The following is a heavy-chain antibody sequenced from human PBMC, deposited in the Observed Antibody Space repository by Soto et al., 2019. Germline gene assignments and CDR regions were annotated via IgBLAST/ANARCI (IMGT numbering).Heavy chain of an antibody. CDR1: GYTFTRSG. CDR2: INPDNGNT. V-gene: IGHV1-18*01. J-gene: IGHJ6*02. Sequence: QVQLVQSGAEVKKPGASVKVSCKASGYTFTRSGISWVRQAPGQGLEWLGWINPDNGNTNYAQHLQGRVSLTTDTSTSTAYMDLTSLRSDDTAAYYCARDQGITTFGVYSMYYYGMDVWGQGTTVTVSS. D-gene: IGHD3-3*01. CDR3: ARDQGITTFGVYSMYYYGMDV.